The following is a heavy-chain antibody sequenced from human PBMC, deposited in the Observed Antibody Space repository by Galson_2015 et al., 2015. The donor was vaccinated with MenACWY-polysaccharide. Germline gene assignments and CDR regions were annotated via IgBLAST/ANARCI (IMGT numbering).Heavy chain of an antibody. J-gene: IGHJ6*02. V-gene: IGHV3-7*01. CDR3: ARGHYGMDV. CDR1: GFTFKNYW. CDR2: IKKDGSEK. Sequence: SLRLSCAVSGFTFKNYWMSWVRQAPGKGLEWVANIKKDGSEKHCVDFVKGRFTISRGNGRSSLYLQMNGLRAEDTAVYYCARGHYGMDVWGQGATVIVS.